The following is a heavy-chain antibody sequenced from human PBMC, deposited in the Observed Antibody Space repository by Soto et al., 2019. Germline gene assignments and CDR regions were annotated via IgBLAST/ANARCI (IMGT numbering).Heavy chain of an antibody. CDR1: GGSISSGDYY. Sequence: QVQLQESGPGLVKPSQTLSLTCTVSGGSISSGDYYWSWIRQPPGKGLEWIGYIYYSGSTYYNPSIKRRVTISVDTSKHQFSLKLSSVTAADTAVYYCAGRPGGEIAFDYWGQGTLVTVSS. V-gene: IGHV4-30-4*01. CDR2: IYYSGST. J-gene: IGHJ4*02. D-gene: IGHD3-16*01. CDR3: AGRPGGEIAFDY.